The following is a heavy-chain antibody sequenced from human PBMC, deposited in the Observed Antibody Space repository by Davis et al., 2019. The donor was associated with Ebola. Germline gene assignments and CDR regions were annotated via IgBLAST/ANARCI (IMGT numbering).Heavy chain of an antibody. Sequence: MPSETLSLTCTVSGGSISSYYWSWIRQPPGKGLEWIGEINHSGSTNYNPSLKSRVTISVDTSKNQFSLKLSSVTAADTAVYYCARHQGTNRKLYWWFIDYWGQGTLVTVSS. J-gene: IGHJ4*02. D-gene: IGHD2-8*02. CDR2: INHSGST. CDR3: ARHQGTNRKLYWWFIDY. V-gene: IGHV4-34*01. CDR1: GGSISSYY.